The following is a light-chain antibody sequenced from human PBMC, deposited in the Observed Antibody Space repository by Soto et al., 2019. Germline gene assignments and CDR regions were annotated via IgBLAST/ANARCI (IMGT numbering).Light chain of an antibody. J-gene: IGKJ1*01. V-gene: IGKV1-13*02. CDR2: DAS. CDR3: QRSGT. CDR1: QGISSA. Sequence: AIQLTQSPSSLSASVGDRVTITCRASQGISSALAWYQQKPGKAPKLLIYDASSLESGVPSRFSGSGSGTDSTLTISSLQPEDFATYYCQRSGTFGQGTKVEIK.